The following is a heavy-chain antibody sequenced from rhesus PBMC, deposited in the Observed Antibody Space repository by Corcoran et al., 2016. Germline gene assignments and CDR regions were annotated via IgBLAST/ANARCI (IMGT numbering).Heavy chain of an antibody. Sequence: QVQLQESGPGLVKPSETLSLTCAVSGYSISSGYGWSWIRQPPGKGLEWIGYIGGSRGSTNYNPSLKGRVTISKDTSKNQFSLKLSSVTAADTAVYYCARARYSGSWSFDYWGQGVLVTVSS. CDR1: GYSISSGYG. CDR3: ARARYSGSWSFDY. CDR2: IGGSRGST. D-gene: IGHD6-25*01. J-gene: IGHJ4*01. V-gene: IGHV4-127*01.